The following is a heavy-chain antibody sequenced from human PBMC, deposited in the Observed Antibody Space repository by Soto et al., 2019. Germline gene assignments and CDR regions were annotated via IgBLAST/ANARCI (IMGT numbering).Heavy chain of an antibody. J-gene: IGHJ5*02. V-gene: IGHV4-34*01. D-gene: IGHD3-3*01. CDR2: INHSGST. CDR3: ASTIFGVARFDP. CDR1: GGSFSGYY. Sequence: QVQLQQWGAGLLKPSETLSLTCAVYGGSFSGYYWSWIRQPPGKGLEWIGEINHSGSTNYNPSLKSRVTISVDTSKSQFSLKLSSVTAADTAVYYCASTIFGVARFDPWGQGTLVTVSS.